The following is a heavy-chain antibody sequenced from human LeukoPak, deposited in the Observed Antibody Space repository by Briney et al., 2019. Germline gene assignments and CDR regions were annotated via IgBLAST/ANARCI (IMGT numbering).Heavy chain of an antibody. CDR3: ARQSSSWTL. D-gene: IGHD6-13*01. Sequence: SETLSLTCTVSGGSISSSIYFWGWIRQPPGKGLEWIGRISSSGSTNYNPSLKSRVTTSVDTSKNQFSLKLSSVTAADTAVYYCARQSSSWTLWGQGTLVTVSS. V-gene: IGHV4-39*01. CDR1: GGSISSSIYF. J-gene: IGHJ4*02. CDR2: ISSSGST.